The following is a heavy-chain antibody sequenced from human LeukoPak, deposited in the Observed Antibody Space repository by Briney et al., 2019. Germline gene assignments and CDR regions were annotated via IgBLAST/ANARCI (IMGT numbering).Heavy chain of an antibody. CDR3: AGQTASGWYPFDH. CDR2: IYDSGST. Sequence: SETLSLTCTVSGGSISISFWSWIRQPPGKGLEWIGYIYDSGSTNYNPSLKSRVTMSIDTSKNQFSLKLSSVTAADTAVYYCAGQTASGWYPFDHWGQGTLVTVSS. CDR1: GGSISISF. D-gene: IGHD6-19*01. V-gene: IGHV4-59*08. J-gene: IGHJ4*02.